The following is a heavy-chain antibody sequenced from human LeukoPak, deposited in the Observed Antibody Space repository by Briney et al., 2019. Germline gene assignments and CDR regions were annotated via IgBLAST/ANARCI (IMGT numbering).Heavy chain of an antibody. V-gene: IGHV1-18*01. CDR3: ARDGGGQQWLVQVY. D-gene: IGHD6-19*01. Sequence: ASVKVSCKASGYTFTSYGISWVRQAPGQGLEWMGWISAYNGNTKYAQNLQGRVTMTTDTSTNTAYMELRSLRSDDTAAYYCARDGGGQQWLVQVYWGQGTLVTVSS. CDR2: ISAYNGNT. CDR1: GYTFTSYG. J-gene: IGHJ4*02.